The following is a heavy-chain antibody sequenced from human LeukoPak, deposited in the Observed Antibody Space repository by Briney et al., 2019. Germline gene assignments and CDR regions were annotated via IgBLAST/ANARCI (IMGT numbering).Heavy chain of an antibody. D-gene: IGHD3-10*01. CDR1: GFTFSSYG. CDR2: IWYDGSNK. Sequence: GGSLRLSCAASGFTFSSYGMHWVRQAPGKGLEWGAVIWYDGSNKYYADSVKGRFTISRDNSKNTLYLQMNSLRAEDTAVYYCAREGSFGEFHDAFDIWGQGTMVTVSS. CDR3: AREGSFGEFHDAFDI. V-gene: IGHV3-33*01. J-gene: IGHJ3*02.